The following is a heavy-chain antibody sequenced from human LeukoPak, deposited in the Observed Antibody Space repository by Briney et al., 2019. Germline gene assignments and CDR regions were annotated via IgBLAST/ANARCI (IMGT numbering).Heavy chain of an antibody. CDR2: IYYSGST. Sequence: PSETLSLTCGFYDGSFSSYYWSWIRQPPGKGLEWIGYIYYSGSTNYNPSLKSRVTISVDTSKNQFSLKLSSVTAADTAVYYCARARQPYYYYGMDVWGQGTTVTVSS. D-gene: IGHD5-18*01. J-gene: IGHJ6*02. CDR1: DGSFSSYY. V-gene: IGHV4-59*01. CDR3: ARARQPYYYYGMDV.